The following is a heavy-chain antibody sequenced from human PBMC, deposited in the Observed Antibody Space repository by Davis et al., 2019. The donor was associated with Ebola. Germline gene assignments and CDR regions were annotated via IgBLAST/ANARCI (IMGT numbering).Heavy chain of an antibody. CDR1: GGSISSSSYY. Sequence: MPSETLSLTCTVSGGSISSSSYYWGWIRQPPGKGLEWIGSIYYSGSTYYNPSLKSRVTISVDTSKNQFSLKLSPVTAADTAVYYCARVAYCGGDCYSGGFDYWGQGTLVTVSS. CDR3: ARVAYCGGDCYSGGFDY. J-gene: IGHJ4*02. V-gene: IGHV4-39*01. D-gene: IGHD2-21*02. CDR2: IYYSGST.